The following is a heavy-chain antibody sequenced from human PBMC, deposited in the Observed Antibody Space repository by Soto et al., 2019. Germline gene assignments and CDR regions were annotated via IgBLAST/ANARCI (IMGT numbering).Heavy chain of an antibody. V-gene: IGHV3-30*18. J-gene: IGHJ5*02. D-gene: IGHD6-19*01. CDR3: AKPRSSLQWPPFDP. CDR2: ISSDGSSS. CDR1: GFRFSSYS. Sequence: GGSLRLSCEASGFRFSSYSIHRVRQAPGKGLEWVAVISSDGSSSDFADSVKGRFAISRDNSRKNTVYLQMNNLRPDDTAVYNCAKPRSSLQWPPFDPWGQGTLVTVSS.